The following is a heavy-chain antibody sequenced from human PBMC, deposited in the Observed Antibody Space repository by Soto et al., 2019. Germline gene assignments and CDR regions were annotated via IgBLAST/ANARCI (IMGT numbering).Heavy chain of an antibody. CDR1: GFTVSSNY. CDR3: AREENRTSWAFDC. J-gene: IGHJ4*02. CDR2: IYSGGST. V-gene: IGHV3-53*01. D-gene: IGHD2-2*01. Sequence: GGSLRLSCAASGFTVSSNYMSWVRQAPGKGLEWVSVIYSGGSTYYADSVRGRFTISRDNSKNTLSLQMNNLRAEDTAMYYCAREENRTSWAFDCWGQGTLVTVSS.